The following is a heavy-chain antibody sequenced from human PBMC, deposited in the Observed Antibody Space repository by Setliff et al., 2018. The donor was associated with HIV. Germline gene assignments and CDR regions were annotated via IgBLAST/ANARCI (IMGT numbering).Heavy chain of an antibody. D-gene: IGHD6-19*01. CDR1: GFTFSGNW. CDR3: VPQGPGPGSGWWRNWFDP. V-gene: IGHV3-7*03. CDR2: INQGESQK. J-gene: IGHJ5*02. Sequence: PGGSLRLSCAASGFTFSGNWMSWVRQAPGKGLEWVANINQGESQKYYVGSVKGRFTISRDNAKNSLFLQMNSLRVEDTAVYFCVPQGPGPGSGWWRNWFDPWGQGTLVTVSS.